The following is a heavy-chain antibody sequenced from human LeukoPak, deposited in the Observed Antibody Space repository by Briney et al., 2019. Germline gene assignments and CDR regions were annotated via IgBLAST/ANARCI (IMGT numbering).Heavy chain of an antibody. CDR1: GFTFSNAW. J-gene: IGHJ4*02. Sequence: GGSLRLSCAAYGFTFSNAWMSWLRQAPGKGLEWVGRIKSKTDGGTTDYAAPVKGRFTISRDDSKNTLYLQMNSLKTEDTAVYYCTTDKYSGSSPGGYWGQGTLVTVSS. V-gene: IGHV3-15*01. CDR3: TTDKYSGSSPGGY. CDR2: IKSKTDGGTT. D-gene: IGHD1-26*01.